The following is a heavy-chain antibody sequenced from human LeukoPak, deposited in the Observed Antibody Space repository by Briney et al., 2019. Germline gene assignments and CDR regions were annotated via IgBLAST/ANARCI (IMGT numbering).Heavy chain of an antibody. CDR3: ARPRQVAVAGYDAFDL. D-gene: IGHD6-19*01. Sequence: GASLKITCKGSEYNFVNYWIAWVRQEPGKGLEWMGMFYAADSTSKFSPSFQGRVTISDDKFITTAYLQWNTLKASNSAIYYCARPRQVAVAGYDAFDLWGQGTMVTVSS. CDR1: EYNFVNYW. CDR2: FYAADSTS. V-gene: IGHV5-51*01. J-gene: IGHJ3*01.